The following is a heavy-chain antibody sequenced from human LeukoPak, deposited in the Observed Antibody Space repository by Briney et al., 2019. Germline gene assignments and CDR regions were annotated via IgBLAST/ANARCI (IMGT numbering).Heavy chain of an antibody. D-gene: IGHD3-10*01. J-gene: IGHJ4*02. V-gene: IGHV4-34*01. Sequence: GEVNHSGSTKYNPSLKSRRTISVDTSKNQFSLKLSSVTAADTAVYYCARERMVRGVITRVYWGQGTLVTVSS. CDR3: ARERMVRGVITRVY. CDR2: VNHSGST.